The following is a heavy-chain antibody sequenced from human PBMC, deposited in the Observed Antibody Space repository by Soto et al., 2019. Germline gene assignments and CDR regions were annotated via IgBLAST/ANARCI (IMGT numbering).Heavy chain of an antibody. V-gene: IGHV3-23*01. CDR1: GFTFSSYA. D-gene: IGHD6-6*01. CDR2: ISGSGGST. CDR3: AKDLRRRQYSSSSSNYYGMDV. J-gene: IGHJ6*02. Sequence: LRLSCAASGFTFSSYAMSWVRQAPGKGLEWVSAISGSGGSTYYADSVKGRFTISRDNSKNTLYLQMNSLRAEDTAVYYCAKDLRRRQYSSSSSNYYGMDVWGQGTTVTVSS.